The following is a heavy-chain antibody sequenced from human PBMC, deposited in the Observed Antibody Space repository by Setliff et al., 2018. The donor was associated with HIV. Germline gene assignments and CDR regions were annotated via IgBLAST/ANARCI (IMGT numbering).Heavy chain of an antibody. V-gene: IGHV4-61*01. D-gene: IGHD3-10*01. J-gene: IGHJ6*04. CDR3: TRRGADSYYPRPLDV. CDR1: GGSVSTGNYY. Sequence: SETLSLTCTVSGGSVSTGNYYWNWIRLPPGKGLEWIGYIFYSGSTNYNPSLKSRVTISVDTSKNKFSLRLNSVTAADTAIYYCTRRGADSYYPRPLDVWGKGTTVTASS. CDR2: IFYSGST.